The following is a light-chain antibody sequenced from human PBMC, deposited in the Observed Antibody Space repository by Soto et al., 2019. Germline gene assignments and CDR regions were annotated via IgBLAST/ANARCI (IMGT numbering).Light chain of an antibody. J-gene: IGKJ5*01. CDR1: QSVSNK. CDR2: YAS. Sequence: EMVMTQSPDTMSVSPGEGVTLSCRASQSVSNKLAWYQQKPGQAPRLLMYYASIRATGVPARFSGSGSGTDFTLTISRLEPEDFAVYYCQQYGSSPSFGQGTRLEIK. V-gene: IGKV3-20*01. CDR3: QQYGSSPS.